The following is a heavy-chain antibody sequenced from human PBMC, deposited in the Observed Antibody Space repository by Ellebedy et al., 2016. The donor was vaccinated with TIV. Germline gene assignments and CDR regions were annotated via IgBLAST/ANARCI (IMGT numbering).Heavy chain of an antibody. CDR1: RGTFNNYA. CDR2: YISTFGTA. CDR3: AREPGRPYYNYAMDI. V-gene: IGHV1-69*13. J-gene: IGHJ6*02. Sequence: SVKVSXXASRGTFNNYAISWVRQAPGQGLEWVGGYISTFGTAKVAQKFQDRVTITADASTATTYLEISSLRSEDTGVYYCAREPGRPYYNYAMDIWGRGTTVAVSS. D-gene: IGHD3-10*01.